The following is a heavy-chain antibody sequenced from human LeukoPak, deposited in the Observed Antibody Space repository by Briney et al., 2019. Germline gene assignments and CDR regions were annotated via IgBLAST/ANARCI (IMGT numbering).Heavy chain of an antibody. J-gene: IGHJ6*03. CDR3: ARSACHYYYMDV. CDR1: GYTFTSYY. CDR2: INPSGGST. D-gene: IGHD5/OR15-5a*01. V-gene: IGHV1-46*01. Sequence: GASVKDSCKASGYTFTSYYMHWVQQAPGQGLEWMGIINPSGGSTSYAQKFQGRATMTRDMSTSTIYMELSSLRSEDTAVYYCARSACHYYYMDVWGKGTTVTVSS.